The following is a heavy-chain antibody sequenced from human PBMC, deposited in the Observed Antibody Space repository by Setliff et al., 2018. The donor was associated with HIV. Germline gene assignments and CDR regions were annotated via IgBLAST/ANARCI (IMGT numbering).Heavy chain of an antibody. CDR1: GYTFTSYG. CDR3: ARAEAVAHLYP. CDR2: ISAYNGNI. Sequence: GASVKVSCKASGYTFTSYGISWVRQAPGQGLEWMGWISAYNGNINYAQKVQGRVTMTTDTSTSTAYMELRSLRPDDTAVYYCARAEAVAHLYPWGQGTLVNVSS. V-gene: IGHV1-18*01. J-gene: IGHJ5*02. D-gene: IGHD6-19*01.